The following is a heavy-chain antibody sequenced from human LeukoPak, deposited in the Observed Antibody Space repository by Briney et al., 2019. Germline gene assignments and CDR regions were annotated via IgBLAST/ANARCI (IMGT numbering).Heavy chain of an antibody. J-gene: IGHJ4*02. CDR3: AGGGYTYGLY. Sequence: GGSLRLSCAVSGFTFSSYWMHWVRQAPGKGLVWVSRINRDGSSTSYADSVKRRFTIYRDNTKNTLHLQMNSLRAEDTAVYYCAGGGYTYGLYWGQGDLVTVSS. CDR1: GFTFSSYW. V-gene: IGHV3-74*01. D-gene: IGHD5-18*01. CDR2: INRDGSST.